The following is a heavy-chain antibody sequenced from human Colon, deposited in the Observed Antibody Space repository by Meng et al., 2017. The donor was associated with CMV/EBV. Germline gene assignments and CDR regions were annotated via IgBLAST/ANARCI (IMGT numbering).Heavy chain of an antibody. J-gene: IGHJ4*02. Sequence: GGSLRLSCAASGFTFSASTMHWVRQTPGKVLEWVSFIHINGGDEQYADAVRGRFTISRDNAKNSLSLQMNSLRPEDTALYYCVKAQTTTQSNYFGDWGQGTLVTVSS. CDR2: IHINGGDE. D-gene: IGHD1-14*01. CDR3: VKAQTTTQSNYFGD. V-gene: IGHV3-30*02. CDR1: GFTFSAST.